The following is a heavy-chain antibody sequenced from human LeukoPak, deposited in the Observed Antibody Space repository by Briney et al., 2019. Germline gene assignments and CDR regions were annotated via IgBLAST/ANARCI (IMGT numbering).Heavy chain of an antibody. V-gene: IGHV3-30*03. CDR2: ISYDGSNK. J-gene: IGHJ3*02. D-gene: IGHD3/OR15-3a*01. CDR1: GFTFSSYG. CDR3: ATGLAAFVQDAFDI. Sequence: PGGSLRLSCAASGFTFSSYGMHWVRQAPGKGLEWVAVISYDGSNKYYADSVKGLFTISRDNSKNTLYLQMNSLRAEDTAVYYCATGLAAFVQDAFDIWGQETMVTVSS.